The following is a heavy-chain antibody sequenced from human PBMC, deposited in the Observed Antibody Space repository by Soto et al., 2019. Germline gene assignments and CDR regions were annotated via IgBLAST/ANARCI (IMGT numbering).Heavy chain of an antibody. CDR3: GRSVVGATGEILYNAMDV. D-gene: IGHD1-26*01. Sequence: QVQLVQSGAEVKKPGASVQVSCKASGYTFTRYALHWVRQARGERPEWMGWINAANGDTKYSKKFQGRVTITRDTSASTGYMELSSLRSEDTAVYYCGRSVVGATGEILYNAMDVWGQGTKVTVSS. CDR2: INAANGDT. J-gene: IGHJ6*02. CDR1: GYTFTRYA. V-gene: IGHV1-3*01.